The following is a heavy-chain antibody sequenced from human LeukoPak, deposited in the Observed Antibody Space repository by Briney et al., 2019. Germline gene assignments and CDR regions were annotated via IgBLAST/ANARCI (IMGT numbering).Heavy chain of an antibody. CDR2: IIPIFGTA. Sequence: PRASVKVSCKASGGTFSSYAISWVRQAPGQGLEWMGGIIPIFGTANYAQKFQGRVTITADESTSTAYMELSSLRSEDTAVYYCARRSPYYDFWSGENVDAFDIWGQGTMVTVSS. CDR3: ARRSPYYDFWSGENVDAFDI. CDR1: GGTFSSYA. J-gene: IGHJ3*02. V-gene: IGHV1-69*01. D-gene: IGHD3-3*01.